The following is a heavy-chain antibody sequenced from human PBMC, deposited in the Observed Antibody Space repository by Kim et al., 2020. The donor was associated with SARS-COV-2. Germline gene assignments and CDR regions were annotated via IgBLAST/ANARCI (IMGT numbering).Heavy chain of an antibody. D-gene: IGHD5-12*01. CDR2: INGDGGTT. CDR1: GFTFSSYW. Sequence: GGSLRLSCAASGFTFSSYWMHWVRQVPGKGLVWVSRINGDGGTTNYADSVKGRFTISRDNAKSTLYLQMNSLRAEDTALYYCVREYHGGPGGYWGQGTLVTVSS. V-gene: IGHV3-74*01. CDR3: VREYHGGPGGY. J-gene: IGHJ4*02.